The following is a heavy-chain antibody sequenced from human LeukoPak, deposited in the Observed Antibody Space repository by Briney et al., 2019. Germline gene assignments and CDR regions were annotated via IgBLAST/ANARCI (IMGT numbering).Heavy chain of an antibody. Sequence: SETLSLTCTVSGGSISSYYWSWIRQPPGKGLEWIGYIYYSGSTNYNPSLKSRVTVSVDTSKNQFSLKLSSVTAADTAVYYCARGVTGNWFDPWGQGTLVTVSS. CDR1: GGSISSYY. D-gene: IGHD1-14*01. V-gene: IGHV4-59*01. CDR3: ARGVTGNWFDP. J-gene: IGHJ5*02. CDR2: IYYSGST.